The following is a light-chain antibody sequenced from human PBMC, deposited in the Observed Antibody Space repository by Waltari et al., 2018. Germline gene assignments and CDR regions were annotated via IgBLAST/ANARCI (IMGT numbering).Light chain of an antibody. CDR2: GNS. Sequence: QSGLTQPPSVSGAPGQRVTIPCTGSSSNIGAGYDVHWYQLLPGTAPKLHIYGNSNRHAGVPDRFSGSKSATSASLAITGRQAEDEAGYYCQSYDSSLSGSLFGGETKLTVL. CDR3: QSYDSSLSGSL. V-gene: IGLV1-40*01. J-gene: IGLJ2*01. CDR1: SSNIGAGYD.